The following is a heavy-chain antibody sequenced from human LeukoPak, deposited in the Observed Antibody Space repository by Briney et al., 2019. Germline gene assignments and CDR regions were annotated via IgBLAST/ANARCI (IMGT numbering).Heavy chain of an antibody. J-gene: IGHJ5*02. CDR1: GGSISSGDYY. CDR2: IYYSGST. CDR3: ARATYYDFWSGYSDWFDP. Sequence: PSETLSLTCTVSGGSISSGDYYWSWIRQPPGKGLEWIGYIYYSGSTYYNPSLKSRVTISVDTSKNQFSLKLSSVTAADTAVYYCARATYYDFWSGYSDWFDPWGQGTLVTVSS. D-gene: IGHD3-3*01. V-gene: IGHV4-30-4*01.